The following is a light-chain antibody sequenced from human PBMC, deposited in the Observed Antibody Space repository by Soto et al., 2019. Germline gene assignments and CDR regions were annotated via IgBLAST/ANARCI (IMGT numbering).Light chain of an antibody. Sequence: EIVLTQSPGTLSLSPGERATPSCRASQSVSSSYLAWYQQKPGQAPRLLIYGASSRTTGIPDRFSGSGSGTDFTLTISRLEPEDFAVYYCQQYGSSPRFGGGTKVDIK. V-gene: IGKV3-20*01. CDR2: GAS. CDR3: QQYGSSPR. CDR1: QSVSSSY. J-gene: IGKJ4*02.